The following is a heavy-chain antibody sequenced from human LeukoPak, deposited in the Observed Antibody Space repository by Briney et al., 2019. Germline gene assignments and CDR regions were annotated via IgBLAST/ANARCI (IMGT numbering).Heavy chain of an antibody. CDR3: ARIKRSIAAAGYYYYGMDV. Sequence: PGGSLRLSCAASGFTFSSYGMHWVRQAPGKGLEWVAVIWYDGRNKYYADSVKGRFTISRDNSKNTLYLQMNSLRAEDTAVYYCARIKRSIAAAGYYYYGMDVWGQGTTVTVSS. D-gene: IGHD6-13*01. V-gene: IGHV3-33*01. CDR1: GFTFSSYG. CDR2: IWYDGRNK. J-gene: IGHJ6*02.